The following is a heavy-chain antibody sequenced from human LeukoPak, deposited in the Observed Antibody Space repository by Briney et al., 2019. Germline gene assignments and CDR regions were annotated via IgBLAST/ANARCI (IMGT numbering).Heavy chain of an antibody. J-gene: IGHJ3*02. V-gene: IGHV4-34*01. CDR1: GGSFSGYY. Sequence: SETLSLTCAVYGGSFSGYYWSWIRQPPGKGLEWIGEINHSGSTNYNPSLKSRVTISVDTSKNQFSLKLSSVTAADTAVYYCARRARIAAAGTKPDAFDIWGQGTMVTVSS. CDR3: ARRARIAAAGTKPDAFDI. CDR2: INHSGST. D-gene: IGHD6-13*01.